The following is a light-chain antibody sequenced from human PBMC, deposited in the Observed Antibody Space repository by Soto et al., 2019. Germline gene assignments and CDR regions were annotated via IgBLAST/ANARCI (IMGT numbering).Light chain of an antibody. CDR1: QSVSNNY. Sequence: EIVLTQSPDTLSLSPGERATLSCRASQSVSNNYLAWYQQKPGQAPRLLIYAASSRATGIPDRFSGSGSGTDFTLTISRLEPEDFAVYYCQQYGTSPRTFGQGTKVDIK. CDR3: QQYGTSPRT. J-gene: IGKJ1*01. V-gene: IGKV3-20*01. CDR2: AAS.